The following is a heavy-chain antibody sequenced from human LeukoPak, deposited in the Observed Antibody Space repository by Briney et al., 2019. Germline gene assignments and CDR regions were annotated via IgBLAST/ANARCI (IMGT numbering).Heavy chain of an antibody. J-gene: IGHJ4*02. V-gene: IGHV3-7*01. CDR2: IKQVGSEK. D-gene: IGHD1-26*01. Sequence: GGSLRLSCAASGFTFSSYWMSWVRQAPGKGLEWVANIKQVGSEKYYVDSVKGRFTISRDNAKNTLYLQMNSLRAEDRAVYYCARKGGAAGFDYWGQGTLVTVSS. CDR1: GFTFSSYW. CDR3: ARKGGAAGFDY.